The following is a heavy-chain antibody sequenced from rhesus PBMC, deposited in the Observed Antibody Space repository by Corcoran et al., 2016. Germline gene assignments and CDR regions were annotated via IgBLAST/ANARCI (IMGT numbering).Heavy chain of an antibody. CDR2: IYGHRGNT. CDR1: GYSISSGYD. D-gene: IGHD5-24*01. CDR3: ARDRYSGYSFDY. J-gene: IGHJ4*01. Sequence: QVQLQESGPGVVKPSETLSLTCAVSGYSISSGYDWSWIRQPPGKGLEWIGYIYGHRGNTNYNPALKNRVTISKDTSKNQFSLKLSSVTAADTAVYYCARDRYSGYSFDYWGQGVLVTVSS. V-gene: IGHV4-76*01.